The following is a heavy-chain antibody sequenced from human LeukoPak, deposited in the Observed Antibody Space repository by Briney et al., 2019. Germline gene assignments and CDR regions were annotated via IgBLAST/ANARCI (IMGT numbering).Heavy chain of an antibody. J-gene: IGHJ4*02. Sequence: GGSLRLSCAATGFTFSSYAMNWVRQAPGRGLEWVSTITSSGGSTYYADSVKGRFTISRDNSKNTLYLQMNSLRAEDTAVYYCANPVYTIFGGQGTLVTVSS. CDR2: ITSSGGST. CDR1: GFTFSSYA. CDR3: ANPVYTIF. V-gene: IGHV3-23*01. D-gene: IGHD3-3*01.